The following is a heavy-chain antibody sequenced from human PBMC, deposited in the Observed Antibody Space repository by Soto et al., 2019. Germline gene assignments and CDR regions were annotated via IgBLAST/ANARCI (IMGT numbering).Heavy chain of an antibody. D-gene: IGHD3-9*01. CDR1: GGSISSSSYY. CDR3: ARQGSLTYYDILTGYPNAFDI. J-gene: IGHJ3*02. CDR2: IYYSGST. Sequence: QLQLQESGPGLVKPSETLSLTCTVSGGSISSSSYYWGWIRQPPGKGLEWIGSIYYSGSTYYNPSLKSRVTISVDTSKNQFSLKLSSVTAADTAVYYCARQGSLTYYDILTGYPNAFDIWGRGTMVTVSS. V-gene: IGHV4-39*01.